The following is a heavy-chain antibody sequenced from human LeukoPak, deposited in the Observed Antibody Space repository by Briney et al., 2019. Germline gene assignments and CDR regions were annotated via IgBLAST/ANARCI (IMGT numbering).Heavy chain of an antibody. D-gene: IGHD3-22*01. V-gene: IGHV1-18*01. J-gene: IGHJ4*02. CDR3: TRSASRSGFSSPFDS. Sequence: ASVRVSCKPSGYPFTSSAISWVPQAPGHGLEGMGWIMLYNGDTNYAQKAQGRVTMTTDTSTNTGYMELWSLRSDDTAVYYCTRSASRSGFSSPFDSWGQRTPVTVSS. CDR2: IMLYNGDT. CDR1: GYPFTSSA.